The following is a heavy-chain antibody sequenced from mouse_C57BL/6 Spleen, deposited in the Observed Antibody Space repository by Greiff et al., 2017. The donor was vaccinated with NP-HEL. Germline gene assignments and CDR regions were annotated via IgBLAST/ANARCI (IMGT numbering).Heavy chain of an antibody. CDR2: IHPNSGST. V-gene: IGHV1-64*01. Sequence: VQLQQSGAELVKPGASVKLSGKASGYTFTSYWMHWVKQRPGQGLEWIGMIHPNSGSTNYNEKFKSKATLTVDKSSSTAYMQLSSLTSEDSPVYYCAYDYDGDWYFDVWGTGTTVTVSS. CDR3: AYDYDGDWYFDV. D-gene: IGHD2-4*01. J-gene: IGHJ1*03. CDR1: GYTFTSYW.